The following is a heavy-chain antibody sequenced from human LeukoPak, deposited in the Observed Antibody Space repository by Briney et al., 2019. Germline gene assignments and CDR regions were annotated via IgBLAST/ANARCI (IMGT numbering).Heavy chain of an antibody. CDR2: IHASGTT. CDR3: ARHVICGGGNCYGAALDY. CDR1: GGSFSGFH. Sequence: SETLSLTCTVSGGSFSGFHWSWIRQPPGKGLEWIEYIHASGTTNYSPSLKNRVTISGDSSKNHFSLKLSSVTAADTAVYYCARHVICGGGNCYGAALDYWGQGTLVTVSS. J-gene: IGHJ4*02. D-gene: IGHD2-15*01. V-gene: IGHV4-4*09.